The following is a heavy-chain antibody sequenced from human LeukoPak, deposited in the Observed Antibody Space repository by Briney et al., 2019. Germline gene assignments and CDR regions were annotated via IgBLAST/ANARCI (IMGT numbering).Heavy chain of an antibody. J-gene: IGHJ4*02. CDR2: ISGSGGST. Sequence: GGSLRLSCAASGFTFSSYAMSWVRQAPGKGLEWVSAISGSGGSTYYADSVKGRFTISRDNSKNTLYLQMNSLRAEDTAVYYCAKDHLRFGELFLDYWGQGTLVTVSS. CDR1: GFTFSSYA. V-gene: IGHV3-23*01. D-gene: IGHD3-10*01. CDR3: AKDHLRFGELFLDY.